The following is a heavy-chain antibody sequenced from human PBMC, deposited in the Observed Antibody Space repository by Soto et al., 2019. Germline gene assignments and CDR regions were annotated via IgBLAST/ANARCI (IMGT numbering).Heavy chain of an antibody. D-gene: IGHD7-27*01. CDR3: ARRVTGGGERFDP. V-gene: IGHV4-30-4*01. CDR2: IYSSGNT. CDR1: GASVSSGDYY. Sequence: QVQLQVSGPGLVEPSQTLFLTCTVSGASVSSGDYYWTWIRQPPGKDLEWIGYIYSSGNTNYNPSLRSRVTMSKDTSKNQFSLNLSSMTAADTAVYFCARRVTGGGERFDPWGQGTLVTVSS. J-gene: IGHJ5*02.